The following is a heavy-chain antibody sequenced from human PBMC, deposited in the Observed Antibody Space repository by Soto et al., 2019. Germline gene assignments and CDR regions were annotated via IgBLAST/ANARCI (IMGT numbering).Heavy chain of an antibody. CDR1: GYTFTSYG. J-gene: IGHJ4*02. D-gene: IGHD3-3*01. CDR3: ARVKLGYHDFWSGYPYYFDY. Sequence: ASVKVSCKASGYTFTSYGISWVRQAPGQGLEWMGWISAYNGNTNYAQKLQGRVTMTTDTSTSTAYMELRSLRSDDTAVYYCARVKLGYHDFWSGYPYYFDYWGQGTLVTVSS. CDR2: ISAYNGNT. V-gene: IGHV1-18*01.